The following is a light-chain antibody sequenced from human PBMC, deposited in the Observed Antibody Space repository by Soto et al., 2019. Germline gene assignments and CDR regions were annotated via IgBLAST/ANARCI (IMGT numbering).Light chain of an antibody. V-gene: IGKV3-11*01. CDR3: QQYYNWPPIT. Sequence: EIVLTQSPATLSLSPGARATLSCRASQSVSSYLAWHQQKPGQAPRLLIYDASNRATGIPARFSGSGSGTEFTLTISGLQSEDFAVYYCQQYYNWPPITFGQGTRLEI. J-gene: IGKJ5*01. CDR1: QSVSSY. CDR2: DAS.